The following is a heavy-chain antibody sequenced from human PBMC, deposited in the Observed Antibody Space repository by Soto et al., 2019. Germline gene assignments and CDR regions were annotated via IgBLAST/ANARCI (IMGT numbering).Heavy chain of an antibody. V-gene: IGHV4-34*01. CDR1: GGSFSGYY. J-gene: IGHJ5*02. CDR3: ARVSSIAAGLNWFDP. Sequence: QVQLQQWGAGLLKPSETLSLTCAVYGGSFSGYYWSWIRQPPGKGLEWIGEINHSGSTNYNPSLKSRVTISVDTSKNQFSLKLSSVTAADTAVYYCARVSSIAAGLNWFDPWGQGTLVTVSS. D-gene: IGHD6-6*01. CDR2: INHSGST.